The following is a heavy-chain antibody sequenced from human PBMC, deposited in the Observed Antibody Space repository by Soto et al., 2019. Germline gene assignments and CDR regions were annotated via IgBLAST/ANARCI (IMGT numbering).Heavy chain of an antibody. CDR1: GFTFSSYA. J-gene: IGHJ4*02. Sequence: EVQLLESGGGLVQPGGSLRLSCAASGFTFSSYAMSWVRQAPGKGLEWVSAISGSGGSTYYADSVKGRFTISRDNSKNTLYRQMNSLRAEDTAVYYCANGRYSSSWSLYDYWGQGTLVTVSS. CDR2: ISGSGGST. D-gene: IGHD6-13*01. CDR3: ANGRYSSSWSLYDY. V-gene: IGHV3-23*01.